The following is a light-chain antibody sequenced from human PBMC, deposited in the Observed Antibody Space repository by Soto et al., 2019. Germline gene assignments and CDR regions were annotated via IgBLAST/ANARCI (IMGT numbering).Light chain of an antibody. J-gene: IGLJ1*01. Sequence: QSVLTQPPSVSGAPGQRVTISCTGSSSNIGAGYDVHWYRQLPGTAPKLLMFGNNNRPSGVPDRFSGSKSGTSASLAITGLQADDGADYYCQSYDRSLSGYVFGTGTKVTAL. CDR2: GNN. CDR3: QSYDRSLSGYV. V-gene: IGLV1-40*01. CDR1: SSNIGAGYD.